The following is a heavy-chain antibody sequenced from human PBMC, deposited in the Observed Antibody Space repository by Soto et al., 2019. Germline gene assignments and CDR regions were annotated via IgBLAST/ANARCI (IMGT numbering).Heavy chain of an antibody. CDR3: AGYYYDSSGYWNAFDI. J-gene: IGHJ3*02. V-gene: IGHV1-69*01. D-gene: IGHD3-22*01. CDR1: GGTFSSYA. CDR2: IIPIFGTA. Sequence: QVELVQSGAEVKKPGSSVKVSCKASGGTFSSYAISWVRQAPGQGLEWMGGIIPIFGTANYAQKFQGRVTITADESTSTAYMELSSLRSEDTAVYYCAGYYYDSSGYWNAFDIWGQGTMVTVSS.